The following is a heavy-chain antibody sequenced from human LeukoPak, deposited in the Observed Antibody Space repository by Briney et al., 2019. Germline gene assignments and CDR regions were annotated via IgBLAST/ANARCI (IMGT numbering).Heavy chain of an antibody. J-gene: IGHJ6*03. CDR1: GGSFSGYY. V-gene: IGHV4-34*01. Sequence: SETLSLTCAVYGGSFSGYYWSWIRQPPGKGLEWIGEINHSGSTSYNPSLKSRVTISVDTSKNQFSLKLSSVTAADTAVYYCARRAAVYYMDVWGKGTTVTISS. D-gene: IGHD6-13*01. CDR2: INHSGST. CDR3: ARRAAVYYMDV.